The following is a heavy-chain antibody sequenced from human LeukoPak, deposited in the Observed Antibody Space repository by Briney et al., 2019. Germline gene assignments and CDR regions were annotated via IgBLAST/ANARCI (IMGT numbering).Heavy chain of an antibody. V-gene: IGHV4-61*02. CDR2: IYTSGST. Sequence: SQTLSLTCTVSGGSISSSSYYWRWIRQPAGKGLEWIGRIYTSGSTNYNPSLKSRVTISVDTSKNQFSLKVSTVTAADTAVYYCARDACSSTSCSDAFDIWGQGTMVTVSS. CDR3: ARDACSSTSCSDAFDI. J-gene: IGHJ3*02. CDR1: GGSISSSSYY. D-gene: IGHD2-2*01.